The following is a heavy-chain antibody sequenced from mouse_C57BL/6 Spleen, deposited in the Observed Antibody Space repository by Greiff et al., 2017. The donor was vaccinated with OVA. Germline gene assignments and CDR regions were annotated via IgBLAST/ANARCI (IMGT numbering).Heavy chain of an antibody. CDR3: AREEVITTVVAPFDY. J-gene: IGHJ2*01. Sequence: VQLQQSGAELVKPGASVKLSCKASGYTFTSYWMHWVKQRPGRGLEWIGRIDPNSGGTKYNEKFKSKATLTVDKPSSTAYMQLSSLTSEDSAVYYCAREEVITTVVAPFDYWGQGTTLTVSS. D-gene: IGHD1-1*01. V-gene: IGHV1-72*01. CDR2: IDPNSGGT. CDR1: GYTFTSYW.